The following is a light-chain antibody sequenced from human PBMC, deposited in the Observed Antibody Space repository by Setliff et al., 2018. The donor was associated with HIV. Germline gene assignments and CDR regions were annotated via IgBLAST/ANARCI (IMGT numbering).Light chain of an antibody. J-gene: IGLJ1*01. CDR2: QAT. CDR3: CSNTGSNTFG. V-gene: IGLV2-23*01. CDR1: SNDVGRYDL. Sequence: QSVLAQPASVSGSPGQSITISCTGTSNDVGRYDLVSWYQQHPARAPKLIIYQATRRPSGVSNRFSGSKSGNVASLTISGLQAEDGADYYCCSNTGSNTFGVGTGTKV.